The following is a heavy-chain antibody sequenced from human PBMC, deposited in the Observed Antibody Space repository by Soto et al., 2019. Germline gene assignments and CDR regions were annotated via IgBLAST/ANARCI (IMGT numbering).Heavy chain of an antibody. CDR3: AKGNFVTFPLCDS. V-gene: IGHV3-30*18. J-gene: IGHJ4*02. D-gene: IGHD2-2*01. CDR2: ISADGNNK. Sequence: QVQLVESGGGVVQPGRSLRLSCVASGFTFSSFGMHWVRQAPGKGLEWVAVISADGNNKYYVDSVRGRFTISRDNSRNTLYLQMNTLRAEDTAVYYCAKGNFVTFPLCDSWGQGTLVTVSS. CDR1: GFTFSSFG.